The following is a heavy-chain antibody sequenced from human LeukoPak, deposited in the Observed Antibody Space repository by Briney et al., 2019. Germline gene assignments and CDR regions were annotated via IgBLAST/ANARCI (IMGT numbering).Heavy chain of an antibody. Sequence: PSETLSLTCTVSGGSISSGGYYWSWIRQHPGKGLEWIGYIYYSGSTNYNPSLKSRVTISVDTSKNQFSLKLSSVTAADTAVYYCARRGDAGYFDYWGQGTLVTVSS. J-gene: IGHJ4*02. CDR3: ARRGDAGYFDY. CDR1: GGSISSGGYY. CDR2: IYYSGST. V-gene: IGHV4-61*08. D-gene: IGHD3-10*01.